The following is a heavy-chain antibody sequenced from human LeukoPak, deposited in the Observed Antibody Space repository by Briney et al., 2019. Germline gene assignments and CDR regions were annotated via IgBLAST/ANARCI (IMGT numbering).Heavy chain of an antibody. CDR2: INPNSGGT. D-gene: IGHD6-19*01. CDR3: ARGYSSGWGPHDY. CDR1: GYTFTGYY. J-gene: IGHJ4*02. V-gene: IGHV1-2*02. Sequence: ASVKVSCKASGYTFTGYYMHWVRQAPGQGLEWMGWINPNSGGTNYAQKFQGRVTMTRGTSISTAYMELSRLRSDDTAVYYCARGYSSGWGPHDYWGQGTLVTVSS.